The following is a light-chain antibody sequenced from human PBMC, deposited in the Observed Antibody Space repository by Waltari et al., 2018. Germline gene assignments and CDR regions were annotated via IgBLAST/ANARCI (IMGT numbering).Light chain of an antibody. V-gene: IGKV3-15*01. CDR2: RAS. CDR1: QSVARN. J-gene: IGKJ2*01. CDR3: QQSNNWYT. Sequence: EIVMTQSPASLSVSPGERATLSCRASQSVARNLAWYQHKPGQAPMLLVYRASTRATGIPARFSGSGSGTEFTLTISSLQSEDFAVYYCQQSNNWYTFGQGTKLEIK.